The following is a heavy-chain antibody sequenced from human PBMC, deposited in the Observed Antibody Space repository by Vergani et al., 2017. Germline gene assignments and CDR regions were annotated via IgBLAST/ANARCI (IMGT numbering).Heavy chain of an antibody. Sequence: VQLVESGGGLVQPGGSLRLSCAASGFTFSSYAMSWVRQAPGQGLEWVSAISGSGGSTYYADSVKGRFTISRDNSKNTLYLQMNSLRAEDTAVYYCARDDHVAAAGTWLDAFDIWSQGTMVTVSS. CDR2: ISGSGGST. CDR3: ARDDHVAAAGTWLDAFDI. V-gene: IGHV3-23*04. D-gene: IGHD6-13*01. J-gene: IGHJ3*02. CDR1: GFTFSSYA.